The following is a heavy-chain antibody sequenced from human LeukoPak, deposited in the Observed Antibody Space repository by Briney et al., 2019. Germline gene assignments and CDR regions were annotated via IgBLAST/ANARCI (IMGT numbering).Heavy chain of an antibody. CDR3: ARSDYDILTGYYFSFDY. Sequence: VASVKVSCKASGYTFTGYYMHWVRQAPGQGLEWMGWINPNSGGTNYAQKFQGRVTMTRDTSISTAYMELSRLRSDDTAVYYCARSDYDILTGYYFSFDYWGQGTLVTVSS. D-gene: IGHD3-9*01. CDR2: INPNSGGT. CDR1: GYTFTGYY. J-gene: IGHJ4*02. V-gene: IGHV1-2*02.